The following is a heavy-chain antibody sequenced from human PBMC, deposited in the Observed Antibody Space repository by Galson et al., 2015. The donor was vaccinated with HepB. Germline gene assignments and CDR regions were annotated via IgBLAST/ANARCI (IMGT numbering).Heavy chain of an antibody. V-gene: IGHV3-64D*06. CDR3: VGYSTSVTQDDY. CDR1: RFTFSTYV. J-gene: IGHJ4*02. Sequence: SLRLSCAASRFTFSTYVMHWIRQAPGKGLEYVSSISDTGETIYYADSVRGRFAISRDNSRNTVSLQMSSRRTEDTAVYYCVGYSTSVTQDDYWGQGTLVTVSS. D-gene: IGHD2-15*01. CDR2: ISDTGETI.